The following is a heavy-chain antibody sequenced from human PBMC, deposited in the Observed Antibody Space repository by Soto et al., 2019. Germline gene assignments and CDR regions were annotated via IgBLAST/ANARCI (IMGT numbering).Heavy chain of an antibody. V-gene: IGHV3-74*01. J-gene: IGHJ6*03. CDR3: ATLLFGEEGHYYMDV. Sequence: GGSLRLSCAASGFTFSSYWMHWVRQAPGKGLVWVSRINSDGSSTSYADSVKGRFTISRDNAKNTLYLQMNSLRAEDTAVYYCATLLFGEEGHYYMDVWGKGTTVTVSS. D-gene: IGHD3-10*02. CDR1: GFTFSSYW. CDR2: INSDGSST.